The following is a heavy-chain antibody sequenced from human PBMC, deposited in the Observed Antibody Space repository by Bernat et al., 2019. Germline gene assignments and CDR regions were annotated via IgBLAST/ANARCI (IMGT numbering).Heavy chain of an antibody. D-gene: IGHD3-3*01. V-gene: IGHV1-3*01. CDR3: GGSPPYCGCWSGYQGGDY. Sequence: QVQLVQSGAEVKKPGASVKVSCKASGYTFTSYAMHWVRQAPGQRLEWMGWINAGNGNTKYSQKFQGRVSVTRDTSAGTACMELSSLRSEDTAVYYCGGSPPYCGCWSGYQGGDYWGQGTLVTVCS. CDR1: GYTFTSYA. J-gene: IGHJ4*02. CDR2: INAGNGNT.